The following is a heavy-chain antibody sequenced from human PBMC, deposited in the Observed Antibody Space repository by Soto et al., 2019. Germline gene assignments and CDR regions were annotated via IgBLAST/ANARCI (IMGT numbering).Heavy chain of an antibody. CDR2: SRSRADNYAT. Sequence: EVQLVESGGGLVQPGGSLRLSCAISGITFSDHDIDWVRQAAGKGLEWLGRSRSRADNYATDYAASVKGRFTFSRDDSRSGRSLQMRSLKTGDTAMYYCGRWVRGIINYWGQGTLVTVST. D-gene: IGHD3-10*01. J-gene: IGHJ4*02. CDR1: GITFSDHD. CDR3: GRWVRGIINY. V-gene: IGHV3-72*01.